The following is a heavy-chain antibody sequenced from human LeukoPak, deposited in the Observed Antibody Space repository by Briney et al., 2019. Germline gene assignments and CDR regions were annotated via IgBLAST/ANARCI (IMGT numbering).Heavy chain of an antibody. Sequence: GASVKVSCKASGYTFTSYGISWVRQAPGQGLEWMGWISAYNGNTNYAQKLQGRVTMTTDTSTSTAYMELRSLRSDDTAVYYCAREKTDCGGNLAAFDIWGQGTMVTVSS. CDR1: GYTFTSYG. CDR2: ISAYNGNT. J-gene: IGHJ3*02. V-gene: IGHV1-18*01. CDR3: AREKTDCGGNLAAFDI. D-gene: IGHD4-23*01.